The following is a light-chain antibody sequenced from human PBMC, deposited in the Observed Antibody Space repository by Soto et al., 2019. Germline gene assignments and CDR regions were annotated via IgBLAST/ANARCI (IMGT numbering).Light chain of an antibody. CDR2: AAS. CDR3: QQSYSTPQT. V-gene: IGKV1-39*01. Sequence: DMQMTQSPSSLSASVGDRVTITCRTSQSIGKYINWYQQKPGKAPKLLIYAASSLQSGVPSRFSGSGSGTDFTLTISSLQPEDFATYYCQQSYSTPQTFGQGTKLEIK. CDR1: QSIGKY. J-gene: IGKJ2*01.